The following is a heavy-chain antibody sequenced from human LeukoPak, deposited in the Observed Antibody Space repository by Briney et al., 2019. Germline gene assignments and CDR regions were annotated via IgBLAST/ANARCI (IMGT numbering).Heavy chain of an antibody. J-gene: IGHJ4*02. D-gene: IGHD3-22*01. CDR3: ARSYQYYYDSGGFHGGGYYFDY. V-gene: IGHV1-69*13. CDR2: IIPIFGTA. Sequence: ASVKVSCKASGGTFSSYAISWVRQAPGQGLEWMGGIIPIFGTANYAQKFQGRVTITADESTSTAYMELSSLRSEDTAVYYCARSYQYYYDSGGFHGGGYYFDYWGQGTLVTVSS. CDR1: GGTFSSYA.